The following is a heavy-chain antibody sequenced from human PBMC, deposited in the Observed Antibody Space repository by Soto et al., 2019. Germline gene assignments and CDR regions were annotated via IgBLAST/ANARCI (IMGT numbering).Heavy chain of an antibody. D-gene: IGHD1-26*01. Sequence: QEQLVESGGGVVQPGTSLRLSCAASGFTFSTYGMHWVRQAPGKGLEWVAVIWYDGSNNYYVDSVKGRFTISRDNSKNTLYLQMNSLRVEDTAVYYCERGSGNYAPDAFDIWGQGTMVSVSS. CDR1: GFTFSTYG. CDR2: IWYDGSNN. V-gene: IGHV3-33*01. CDR3: ERGSGNYAPDAFDI. J-gene: IGHJ3*02.